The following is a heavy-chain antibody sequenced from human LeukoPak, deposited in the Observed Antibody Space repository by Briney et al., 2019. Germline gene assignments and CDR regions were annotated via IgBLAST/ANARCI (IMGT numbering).Heavy chain of an antibody. Sequence: GGSLRLSCAASGFTFSNYVMIWLRQAPGKGLEWVSVISHSGGSTYYADSVKGRFTISRDNSKITLYLQMSSLRADDTAVYYCARRTYSTDQYYFDYWGQGTLVTVSS. J-gene: IGHJ4*02. V-gene: IGHV3-23*01. CDR3: ARRTYSTDQYYFDY. D-gene: IGHD6-13*01. CDR1: GFTFSNYV. CDR2: ISHSGGST.